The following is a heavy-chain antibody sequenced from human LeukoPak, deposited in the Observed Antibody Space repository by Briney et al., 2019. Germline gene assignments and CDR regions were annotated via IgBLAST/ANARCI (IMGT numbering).Heavy chain of an antibody. J-gene: IGHJ4*02. CDR2: ISWNSGSI. Sequence: GGSLRLSCAASGFTFDDYAMHWVRQAPGKGLEWVSGISWNSGSIGYADSVKGRFTISRDNAKNSLYLQMNSLRAEDTALYYCAKALERDYYDSSGPTDYWGQGTLVTVSS. CDR1: GFTFDDYA. CDR3: AKALERDYYDSSGPTDY. D-gene: IGHD3-22*01. V-gene: IGHV3-9*01.